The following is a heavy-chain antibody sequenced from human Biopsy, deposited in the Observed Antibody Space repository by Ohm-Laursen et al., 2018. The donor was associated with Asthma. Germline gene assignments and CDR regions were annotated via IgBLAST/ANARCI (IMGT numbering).Heavy chain of an antibody. CDR3: ARAVDYSHYYGMDV. J-gene: IGHJ6*02. CDR1: GYTFNSAG. CDR2: ISVYNGNT. V-gene: IGHV1-18*01. D-gene: IGHD3-10*01. Sequence: ASVKVSCKTSGYTFNSAGIAWVRQAPGQGLEWMGWISVYNGNTKVAQKLQDRVTMITDTSTSTAYMELRSLRSDDTAVYFCARAVDYSHYYGMDVWGQGTTVTVS.